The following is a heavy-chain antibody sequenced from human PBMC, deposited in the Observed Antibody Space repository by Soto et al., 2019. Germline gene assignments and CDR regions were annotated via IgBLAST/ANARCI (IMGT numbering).Heavy chain of an antibody. CDR1: GFTVSSNY. CDR3: ARQTGNDQAGRILES. D-gene: IGHD1-1*01. J-gene: IGHJ4*02. CDR2: IYSGGST. V-gene: IGHV3-53*01. Sequence: LRLSCAASGFTVSSNYMSWVRQAPGKGLEWVSVIYSGGSTYYADSVKGRFTISRDNSKSTLYLQMNSLGAEDTAVYYCARQTGNDQAGRILESWGQGILVTVSS.